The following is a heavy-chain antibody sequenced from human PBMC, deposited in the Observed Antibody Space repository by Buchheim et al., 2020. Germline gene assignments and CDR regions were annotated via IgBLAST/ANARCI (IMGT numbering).Heavy chain of an antibody. CDR2: IFYSGST. CDR1: GGSITSSIYY. Sequence: QVQLQESGPGLVKPSETLSLTCTVSGGSITSSIYYWGWIRQPPGKGLEWIGNIFYSGSTYYNPSLKSRVTISVDTSKNQFSLKMSSVTAAETAVYYCARGRCPENSNCGYYYYYYMDVWGKGTT. CDR3: ARGRCPENSNCGYYYYYYMDV. J-gene: IGHJ6*03. D-gene: IGHD4-11*01. V-gene: IGHV4-39*01.